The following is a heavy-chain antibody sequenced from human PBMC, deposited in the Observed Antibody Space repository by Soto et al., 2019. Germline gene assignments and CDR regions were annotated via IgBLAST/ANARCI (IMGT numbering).Heavy chain of an antibody. CDR2: ISSSSNYI. Sequence: EVQLVESGGGLVKPGGSLRLSCAASGFTFSGYSMNWVRQAPGKGLEWVSSISSSSNYIYYADSVKGRFTISRDNAKNSQYLQMNSLRAEDTAVYYCARDLFYDILTGYYDYWGQGTLVTVSS. J-gene: IGHJ4*02. D-gene: IGHD3-9*01. CDR1: GFTFSGYS. V-gene: IGHV3-21*01. CDR3: ARDLFYDILTGYYDY.